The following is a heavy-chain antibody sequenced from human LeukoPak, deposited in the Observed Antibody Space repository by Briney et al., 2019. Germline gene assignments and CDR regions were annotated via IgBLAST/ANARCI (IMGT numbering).Heavy chain of an antibody. J-gene: IGHJ3*02. D-gene: IGHD6-19*01. CDR3: ARDNYIAVAGTQDAFDI. Sequence: ASVKVSCKASGYTFTSYDINWVRQATGQGLEWMGWMNPNSGNTGYAQKFQGRVTMTRNTSISTAYMELSSLRSDDTAVYYCARDNYIAVAGTQDAFDIWGQGTMVTVSS. CDR1: GYTFTSYD. V-gene: IGHV1-8*01. CDR2: MNPNSGNT.